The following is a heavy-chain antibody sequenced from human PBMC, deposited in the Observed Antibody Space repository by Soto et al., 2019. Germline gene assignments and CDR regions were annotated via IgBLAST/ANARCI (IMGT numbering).Heavy chain of an antibody. Sequence: QVQLVESGGGVVQPGRSLRLSCAASGFTFSNYGMHWVRQAPGKGLEWVAIMSSDGKNKFYADSVKGRFTISRDDSKNTLYLQIDILKTEDTAVYSWARNVYCMSNSILRNIVEYWGQGTLVTVAS. CDR1: GFTFSNYG. V-gene: IGHV3-30*03. D-gene: IGHD3-3*02. J-gene: IGHJ4*02. CDR2: MSSDGKNK. CDR3: ARNVYCMSNSILRNIVEY.